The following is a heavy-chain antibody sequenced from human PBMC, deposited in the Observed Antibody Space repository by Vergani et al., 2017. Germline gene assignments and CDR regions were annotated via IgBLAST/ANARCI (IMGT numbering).Heavy chain of an antibody. V-gene: IGHV3-30*18. CDR1: GFTFSSYG. D-gene: IGHD2-2*01. CDR3: AKDPTNCSXTSCTRYYYYGMDV. J-gene: IGHJ6*02. Sequence: VQLVESGGGLVQPGGSLRLSCAASGFTFSSYGMHWVRQAPGKGLEWVAVISYDGSNKYYADSVKGRFTISRDNSKNTLYLQMNSLRAEDTAVYYCAKDPTNCSXTSCTRYYYYGMDVWGQGP. CDR2: ISYDGSNK.